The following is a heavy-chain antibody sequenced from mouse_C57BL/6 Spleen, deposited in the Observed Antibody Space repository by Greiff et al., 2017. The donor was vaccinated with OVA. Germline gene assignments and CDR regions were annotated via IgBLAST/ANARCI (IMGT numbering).Heavy chain of an antibody. Sequence: EVHLVESGGGLVQPKGSLKLSCAASGFSFNTYAMNWVRQAPGKGLEWVARIRSKSNNYATYYADSVKDRFTISRDDSESMLYLQMNNLKTEDTAMYYCVRHYYYGSSGGYFDVWGTGTTVTVSS. J-gene: IGHJ1*03. CDR3: VRHYYYGSSGGYFDV. CDR2: IRSKSNNYAT. V-gene: IGHV10-1*01. D-gene: IGHD1-1*01. CDR1: GFSFNTYA.